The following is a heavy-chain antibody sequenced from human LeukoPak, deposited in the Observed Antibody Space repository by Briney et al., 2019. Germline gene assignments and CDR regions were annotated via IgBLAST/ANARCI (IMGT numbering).Heavy chain of an antibody. CDR2: IYYSGST. J-gene: IGHJ4*02. V-gene: IGHV4-39*01. CDR1: GGSISSSSYY. D-gene: IGHD1-26*01. Sequence: PSETLSLTCTASGGSISSSSYYWGWIRQPPGKGLEWIGSIYYSGSTYNNPSLKSRVTISVDASKNQFSLKVSSVTAADTAIYYCARHWSIVGAENYFDYWGQGTLVTVSS. CDR3: ARHWSIVGAENYFDY.